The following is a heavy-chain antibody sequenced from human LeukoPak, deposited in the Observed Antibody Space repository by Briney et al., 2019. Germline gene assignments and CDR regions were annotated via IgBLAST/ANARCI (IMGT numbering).Heavy chain of an antibody. J-gene: IGHJ3*01. CDR2: TRNKANSYTT. D-gene: IGHD6-6*01. Sequence: GGSLRLSCAASGFSSSDHYMDWVRQAPGEGLEWVGRTRNKANSYTTEYGASVKGRFTISRDDSKNSLYLQMNSLKTEDTAVYYCARGLVDRGQGTMVTVSS. V-gene: IGHV3-72*01. CDR3: ARGLVD. CDR1: GFSSSDHY.